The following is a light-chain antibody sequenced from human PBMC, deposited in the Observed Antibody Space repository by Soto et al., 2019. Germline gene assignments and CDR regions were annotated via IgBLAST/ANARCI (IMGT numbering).Light chain of an antibody. CDR1: QSVGSA. CDR3: HHRSSWPAT. J-gene: IGKJ1*01. CDR2: DVS. V-gene: IGKV3-11*01. Sequence: ETVLTQSPATLSLSPGEGATLSCRASQSVGSALAWYQQKPGQAPRLLIHDVSIRATGVPARFSGSGSGTGFTLTISNLESEDFAVYYCHHRSSWPATFGQGNKVEI.